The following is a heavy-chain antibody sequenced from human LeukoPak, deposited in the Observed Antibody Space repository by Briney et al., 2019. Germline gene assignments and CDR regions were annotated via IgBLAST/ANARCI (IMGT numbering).Heavy chain of an antibody. CDR2: ISHDGSNK. D-gene: IGHD3-22*01. CDR3: AKDSSYDSSGYMY. J-gene: IGHJ4*02. CDR1: GFAFSNYG. V-gene: IGHV3-30*18. Sequence: GGSLRLSCAASGFAFSNYGMHWVRQAPGKGLEWVAVISHDGSNKYYADSVKGRFTISRDNSKNTLYLQMNSLRAEDTAVHYCAKDSSYDSSGYMYWGQGTLVTVSS.